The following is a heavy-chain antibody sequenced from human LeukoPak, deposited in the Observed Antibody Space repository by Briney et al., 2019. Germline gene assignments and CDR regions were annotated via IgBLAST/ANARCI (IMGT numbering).Heavy chain of an antibody. CDR3: ARSLLGGSYYFDY. CDR1: GYTLTELS. CDR2: FDPEDGET. J-gene: IGHJ4*02. D-gene: IGHD1-26*01. V-gene: IGHV1-24*01. Sequence: ASVKVSCKVSGYTLTELSMHWVRQAPGKGLEWMGGFDPEDGETIYAQKFQGRVTMTRDTSTSIVYMELSSLRSEDTAVYYCARSLLGGSYYFDYWGQGTLVTVSS.